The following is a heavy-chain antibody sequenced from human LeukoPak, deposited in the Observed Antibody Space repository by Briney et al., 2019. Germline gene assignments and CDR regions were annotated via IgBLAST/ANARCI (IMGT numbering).Heavy chain of an antibody. CDR1: RYIFTGYY. CDR3: ASSSVGALGY. CDR2: INPNSGGR. V-gene: IGHV1-2*02. J-gene: IGHJ4*02. D-gene: IGHD1-26*01. Sequence: GASVKVSCKGSRYIFTGYYIHWVRQAPGQGLEWMGWINPNSGGRNYAQKFQSRVTMTRDTSISTVYMELSRLRSDDTAVYYCASSSVGALGYWGQGTLVTVSS.